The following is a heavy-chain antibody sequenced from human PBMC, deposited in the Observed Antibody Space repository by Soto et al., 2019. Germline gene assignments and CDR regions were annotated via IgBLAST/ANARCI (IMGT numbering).Heavy chain of an antibody. CDR3: LSGNSPSST. V-gene: IGHV3-7*01. J-gene: IGHJ5*02. CDR2: ISGSEK. D-gene: IGHD5-12*01. CDR1: GFTFSSYA. Sequence: PGGSLRLSCAASGFTFSSYAMNWVRQAPGKGLEWVSVISGSEKYYVDSVKGRFTISRDNAQSSLYLQMNSLRVEDKAVYYCLSGNSPSSTWGQGTLVTVSS.